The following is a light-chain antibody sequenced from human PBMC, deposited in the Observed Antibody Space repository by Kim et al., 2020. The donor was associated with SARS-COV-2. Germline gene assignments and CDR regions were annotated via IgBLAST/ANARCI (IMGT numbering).Light chain of an antibody. CDR3: NSRDSSGNHVV. Sequence: SSELTQDPAVSVALGQTVRITCQGDSLRSYYASWYQQKPGQAPVLVLYGKNNRPSGIPDRFSGSSSGNTASLTITGAQAEDEADYYCNSRDSSGNHVVFGGGTQLTVL. J-gene: IGLJ2*01. CDR2: GKN. V-gene: IGLV3-19*01. CDR1: SLRSYY.